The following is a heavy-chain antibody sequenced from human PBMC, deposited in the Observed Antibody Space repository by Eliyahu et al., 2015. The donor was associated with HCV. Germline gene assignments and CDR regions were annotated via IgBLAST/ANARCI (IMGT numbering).Heavy chain of an antibody. D-gene: IGHD6-19*01. CDR3: ASGGGGIAVAGTGGWFDP. CDR1: GASISSYY. V-gene: IGHV4-59*01. J-gene: IGHJ5*02. Sequence: QVQLQESGPGLVKPSETLSLTCTVSGASISSYYWSWIRQPPGKGLXWIGFIYYSGSTNYNPSLKSRVTISVDTSKNQFSLKLSSVTAADTAVYYCASGGGGIAVAGTGGWFDPWGQGTLVTVSS. CDR2: IYYSGST.